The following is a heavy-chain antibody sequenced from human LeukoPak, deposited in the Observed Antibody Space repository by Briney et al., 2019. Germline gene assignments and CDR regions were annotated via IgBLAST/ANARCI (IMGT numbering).Heavy chain of an antibody. Sequence: GGSLRLSCAASGFTFNSYSMNWVRQAPGKGLEWVSSISSSSSYVYYADSVKGRFTISRDNAKNSLYLQMNSLRAEDTAVYYCARDQGVLPVYWGQGTLVTVSS. J-gene: IGHJ4*02. D-gene: IGHD3-16*01. CDR3: ARDQGVLPVY. CDR1: GFTFNSYS. V-gene: IGHV3-21*01. CDR2: ISSSSSYV.